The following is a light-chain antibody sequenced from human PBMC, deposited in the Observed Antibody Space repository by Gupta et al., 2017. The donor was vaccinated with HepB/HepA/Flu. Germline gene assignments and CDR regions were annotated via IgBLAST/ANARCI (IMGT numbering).Light chain of an antibody. CDR1: SSNIGSKS. Sequence: QSVLTQPPSASETPAQRVTISCSGSSSNIGSKSVNWYQQLPGTAPKLLISTNNHRPSGVPERFSGSKSGTSASLAISGLQADDEADYYCATWDDRLNGPVFGGGTKLTVL. CDR2: TNN. J-gene: IGLJ2*01. V-gene: IGLV1-44*01. CDR3: ATWDDRLNGPV.